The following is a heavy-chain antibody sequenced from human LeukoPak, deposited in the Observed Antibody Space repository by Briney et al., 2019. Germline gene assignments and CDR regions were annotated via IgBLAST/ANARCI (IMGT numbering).Heavy chain of an antibody. D-gene: IGHD3-22*01. V-gene: IGHV1-2*02. J-gene: IGHJ4*02. CDR2: INPNSGGT. Sequence: ASVKVSCKASGYSFTGHYVHWVRQAPGQGLEWMGWINPNSGGTNYAQKFQGRVTMTRDTSISIVYMELSRLRSDDTAVYYCARVSSRYYDSSGYLQRFDYWGQGTLVTVSS. CDR1: GYSFTGHY. CDR3: ARVSSRYYDSSGYLQRFDY.